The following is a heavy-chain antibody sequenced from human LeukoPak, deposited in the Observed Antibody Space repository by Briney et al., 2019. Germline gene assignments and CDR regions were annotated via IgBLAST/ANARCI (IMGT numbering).Heavy chain of an antibody. CDR2: IYYSGSS. V-gene: IGHV4-59*01. Sequence: SETLSLTCTVSGGSISSYYWSWIRQPPGKGLEWLGYIYYSGSSNYNPSLKSRVTISVDTSKNQFSLKLSSVTAADTAVYYCARVPRSYYYYYYMDVWGKGTTVTVSS. J-gene: IGHJ6*03. CDR1: GGSISSYY. CDR3: ARVPRSYYYYYYMDV.